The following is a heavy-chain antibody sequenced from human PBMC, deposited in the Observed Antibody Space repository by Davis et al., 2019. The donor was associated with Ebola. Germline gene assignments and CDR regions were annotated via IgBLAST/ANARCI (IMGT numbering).Heavy chain of an antibody. Sequence: GESLKISCAAPGFTFSSYWMSWVRQAPGKGLEWVANIKQDGSEKYYVDSVKGRFTISRDNAKNSLYLQMNSLRAEDTAVYYCARALAEGDFYYYYYGMDVWGQGTTVTVSS. CDR2: IKQDGSEK. CDR1: GFTFSSYW. V-gene: IGHV3-7*05. CDR3: ARALAEGDFYYYYYGMDV. J-gene: IGHJ6*02. D-gene: IGHD3-3*02.